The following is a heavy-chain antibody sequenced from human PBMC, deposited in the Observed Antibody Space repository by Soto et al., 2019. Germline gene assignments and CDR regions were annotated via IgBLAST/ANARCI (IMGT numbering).Heavy chain of an antibody. J-gene: IGHJ6*02. V-gene: IGHV3-30*03. CDR1: GFTFSSYG. CDR3: VIDGSSGLPYYYGLDV. CDR2: ISYDGSNK. D-gene: IGHD6-19*01. Sequence: QVQLVESGGGVVQPGRSLRLSCAASGFTFSSYGMHWVRQAPGKRLEWVAVISYDGSNKYYADSVKGRFTIARANSKNKRYLQMSSLRAEDTAVYYCVIDGSSGLPYYYGLDVWRQGTSVTVA.